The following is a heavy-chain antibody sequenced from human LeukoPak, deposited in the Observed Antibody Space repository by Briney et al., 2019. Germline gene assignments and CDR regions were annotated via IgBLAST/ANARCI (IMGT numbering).Heavy chain of an antibody. CDR3: ARAAYYYDSSRYYYFDY. D-gene: IGHD3-22*01. J-gene: IGHJ4*02. CDR1: GGTFSSYA. V-gene: IGHV1-18*01. Sequence: ASVKVSCKASGGTFSSYAISWVRQAPGQGLEWMGWISAYNGNTNYAQKLQGRVTMTTDTSTSTAYMELRSLRSDDTAVYYCARAAYYYDSSRYYYFDYWGQGTLVTVSS. CDR2: ISAYNGNT.